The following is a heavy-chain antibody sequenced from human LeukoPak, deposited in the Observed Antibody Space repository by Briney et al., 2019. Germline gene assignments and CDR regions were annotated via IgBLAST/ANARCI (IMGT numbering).Heavy chain of an antibody. Sequence: GGSLRLSCAASGFTFSSYGMHWVRQAPGKGLEWVAFIRYDGSNKYYADSVKGRFTISRDNSKNTLYLQMNSLRAEDTAVYYCAKDYIPNGSGPDYWGQGTLVTVSS. CDR3: AKDYIPNGSGPDY. CDR1: GFTFSSYG. J-gene: IGHJ4*02. CDR2: IRYDGSNK. V-gene: IGHV3-30*02. D-gene: IGHD2-15*01.